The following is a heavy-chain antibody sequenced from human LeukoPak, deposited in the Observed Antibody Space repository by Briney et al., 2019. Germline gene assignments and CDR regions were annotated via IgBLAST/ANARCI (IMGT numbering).Heavy chain of an antibody. CDR2: IYYSGST. CDR1: GGSISSSSYY. J-gene: IGHJ4*02. V-gene: IGHV4-39*07. D-gene: IGHD5-24*01. Sequence: SETLSLTCTVSGGSISSSSYYWGWIRQPPGKGLEWIGTIYYSGSTYYNPSLKSRVTISVETSKNPLSLKVRSVTTAASTVDYCARDGYNTIDYWGQGTLVTVSS. CDR3: ARDGYNTIDY.